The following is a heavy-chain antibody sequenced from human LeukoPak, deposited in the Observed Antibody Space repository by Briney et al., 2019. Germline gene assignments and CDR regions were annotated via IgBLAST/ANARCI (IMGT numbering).Heavy chain of an antibody. CDR1: GGSISSSSYY. V-gene: IGHV4-39*01. D-gene: IGHD4-23*01. CDR3: ATDLTQGYAFDI. Sequence: SETLSLTCTVSGGSISSSSYYWGWIRQPPGKGLEWIGSIYYSGSTYYNPSLKGRVTISVDTSKNQFSLKLSSVTAADTAVYYCATDLTQGYAFDIWGQGTMVTVSS. J-gene: IGHJ3*02. CDR2: IYYSGST.